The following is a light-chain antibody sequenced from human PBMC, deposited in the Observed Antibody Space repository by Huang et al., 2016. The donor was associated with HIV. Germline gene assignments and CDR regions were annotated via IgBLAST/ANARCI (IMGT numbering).Light chain of an antibody. CDR3: QQYYTTPFT. J-gene: IGKJ3*01. V-gene: IGKV4-1*01. CDR1: RSVLYSSNNKNY. Sequence: DILMTQSPDFLAVSLGERATVNCRSSRSVLYSSNNKNYLAWYQQKPGQPPKLLIHWAYTRESGVPDRFSSSWSGTDFTLTISSLQAEDVAIYYCQQYYTTPFTFGPGTKVDIK. CDR2: WAY.